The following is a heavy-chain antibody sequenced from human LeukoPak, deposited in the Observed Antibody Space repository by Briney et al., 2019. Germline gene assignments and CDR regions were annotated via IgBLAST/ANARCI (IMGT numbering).Heavy chain of an antibody. J-gene: IGHJ4*02. D-gene: IGHD1-26*01. CDR1: GFTFSSYA. Sequence: GGSLRLSCAASGFTFSSYAMSWVRQVPGKGLEWVSSISTSGGSTYYADSVKGRFTISRDNSKNTLYLQMNSLRAEDTAVYYCAKEDHSGSYYYFDYWGQGTLVTVSS. CDR3: AKEDHSGSYYYFDY. V-gene: IGHV3-23*01. CDR2: ISTSGGST.